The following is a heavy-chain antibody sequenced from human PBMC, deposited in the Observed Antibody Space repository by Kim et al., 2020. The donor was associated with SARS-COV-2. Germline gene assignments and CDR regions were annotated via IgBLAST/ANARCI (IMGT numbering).Heavy chain of an antibody. J-gene: IGHJ4*02. Sequence: SVKVSCKASGGTFSSYAISWVRQAPGQGLEWMGGIIPIFGTANYAQKFQGRVTITADESTSTAYMELSSLRSEDTAVYYCARGGSRGYCSGGSCYPDYWGQGTLVTVSS. CDR2: IIPIFGTA. CDR3: ARGGSRGYCSGGSCYPDY. D-gene: IGHD2-15*01. CDR1: GGTFSSYA. V-gene: IGHV1-69*13.